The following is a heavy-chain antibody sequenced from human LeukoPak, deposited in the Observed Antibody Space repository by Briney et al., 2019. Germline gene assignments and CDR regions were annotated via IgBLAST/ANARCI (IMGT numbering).Heavy chain of an antibody. CDR2: INWNGGST. V-gene: IGHV3-20*01. D-gene: IGHD3-22*01. J-gene: IGHJ4*02. CDR1: GFTFDDYG. CDR3: ARDRRYYGSSARGPFDY. Sequence: GGSLRFSCAASGFTFDDYGMSWVRQAPGKGLEWVSGINWNGGSTGYADSVKGRFTISRDNAKNSLYLQMNSLRAEDTALYHCARDRRYYGSSARGPFDYWGQGTLVTVSS.